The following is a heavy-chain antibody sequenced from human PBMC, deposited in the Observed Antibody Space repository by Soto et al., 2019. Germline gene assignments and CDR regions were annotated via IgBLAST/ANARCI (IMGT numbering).Heavy chain of an antibody. Sequence: ASVKVSCKASGYTFTGYYMHWVRQAPGQGLEWMGWINPNSGGTNYAQKFQGRVTMTRDTSISTAYMELSRLRSDDTAVYYCARLGAGYCSGGSCYSGDYYYYGMDVWGQGTTVTVSS. CDR3: ARLGAGYCSGGSCYSGDYYYYGMDV. V-gene: IGHV1-2*02. J-gene: IGHJ6*02. CDR2: INPNSGGT. D-gene: IGHD2-15*01. CDR1: GYTFTGYY.